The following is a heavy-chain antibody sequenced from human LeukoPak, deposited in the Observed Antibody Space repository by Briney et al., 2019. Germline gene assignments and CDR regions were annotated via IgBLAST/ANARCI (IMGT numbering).Heavy chain of an antibody. Sequence: ASVKVSCKASGYTFTGYYMHWVRQAPGQGLEWMGWINPNSGGTNYAQKFQGGVTMTRDTSISTAYMELSRLRSDDTAVYYCAREKTTVTRDDAFDIWGQGTMVTVSS. D-gene: IGHD4-17*01. V-gene: IGHV1-2*02. CDR3: AREKTTVTRDDAFDI. CDR1: GYTFTGYY. CDR2: INPNSGGT. J-gene: IGHJ3*02.